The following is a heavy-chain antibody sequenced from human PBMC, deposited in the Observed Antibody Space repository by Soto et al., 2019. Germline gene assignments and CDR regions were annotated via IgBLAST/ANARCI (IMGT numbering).Heavy chain of an antibody. CDR2: MNPNSGNT. Sequence: QVQLVQSGAEVKKPGASVKVSCKASGYTFTSYKINWVRQATGQGLEWMGWMNPNSGNTGYAQKFQGRVTMTRSTSISTAYMELSSLRSEDTAVYFCARGQSGYSSGWSPNDFWGQGTLVTVSS. V-gene: IGHV1-8*01. J-gene: IGHJ4*02. CDR1: GYTFTSYK. D-gene: IGHD6-19*01. CDR3: ARGQSGYSSGWSPNDF.